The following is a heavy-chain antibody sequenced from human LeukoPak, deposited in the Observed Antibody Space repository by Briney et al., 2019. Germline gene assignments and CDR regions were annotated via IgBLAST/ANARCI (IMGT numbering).Heavy chain of an antibody. J-gene: IGHJ4*02. CDR2: INHSGST. Sequence: SETLSLTCAVYGGSFSGYYWSWIRQPPGKGLEWIGEINHSGSTNYNPSLKSRVTISVDTSKNQFSLKLSSVTAADTAVYYCARVSSWYPGGFAYWGQGTLVTVSS. CDR3: ARVSSWYPGGFAY. D-gene: IGHD6-13*01. CDR1: GGSFSGYY. V-gene: IGHV4-34*01.